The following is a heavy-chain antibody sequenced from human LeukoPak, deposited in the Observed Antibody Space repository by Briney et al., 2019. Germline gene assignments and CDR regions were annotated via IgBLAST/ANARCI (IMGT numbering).Heavy chain of an antibody. Sequence: GGSLRLSCEASGFTFSIYEMNWVRQAPGKGLEWVSYIDRSANTIQYADSVRGRLTVSRDNAKNSLYLQMNSLRAEDTGIYYCARARADYDILTATPYYFDYWGQGTLVTVSS. J-gene: IGHJ4*02. CDR2: IDRSANTI. V-gene: IGHV3-48*03. CDR1: GFTFSIYE. CDR3: ARARADYDILTATPYYFDY. D-gene: IGHD3-9*01.